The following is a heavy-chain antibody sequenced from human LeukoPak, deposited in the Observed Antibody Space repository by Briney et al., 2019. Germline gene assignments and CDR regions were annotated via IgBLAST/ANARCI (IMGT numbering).Heavy chain of an antibody. CDR1: GFTFGDYA. Sequence: GGSLRLSCTASGFTFGDYAMSWFRQAPGKGLEWVGFIRSKAYGGTIEYAASVKVRFTISRDDSKSIAYLQMNSLKTEDTAVYYCTRQVANAFDIWGQGAMVTVSS. D-gene: IGHD5-12*01. V-gene: IGHV3-49*03. J-gene: IGHJ3*02. CDR3: TRQVANAFDI. CDR2: IRSKAYGGTI.